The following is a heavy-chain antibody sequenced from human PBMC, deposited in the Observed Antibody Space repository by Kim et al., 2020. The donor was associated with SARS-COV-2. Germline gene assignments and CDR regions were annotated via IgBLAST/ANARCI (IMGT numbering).Heavy chain of an antibody. V-gene: IGHV4-30-2*04. Sequence: YNPSRKSRVTMTVEKSQNQFALKLSYVTAADTAVYYCAGVVVAAHDAFDIWGQGTMVTVSS. CDR3: AGVVVAAHDAFDI. D-gene: IGHD2-15*01. J-gene: IGHJ3*02.